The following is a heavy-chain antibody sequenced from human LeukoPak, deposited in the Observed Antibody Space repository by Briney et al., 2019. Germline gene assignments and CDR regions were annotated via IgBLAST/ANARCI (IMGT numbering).Heavy chain of an antibody. CDR3: AVSLVTSYSFYGMDV. Sequence: ASVKVSCKTSGYTFTGYGISWVRQAPGQGLEWMGWISVYNGNTNYAQKLQGRVTLTTDTSTNTAYMELRSLRSDDTAVYYCAVSLVTSYSFYGMDVWGQGTTVIVSS. CDR1: GYTFTGYG. CDR2: ISVYNGNT. J-gene: IGHJ6*02. V-gene: IGHV1-18*01.